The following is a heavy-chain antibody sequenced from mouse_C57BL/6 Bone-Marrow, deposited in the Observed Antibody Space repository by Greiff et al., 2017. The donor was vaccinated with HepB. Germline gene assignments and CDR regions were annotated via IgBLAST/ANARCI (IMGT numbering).Heavy chain of an antibody. V-gene: IGHV1-50*01. D-gene: IGHD1-2*01. J-gene: IGHJ4*01. CDR1: GYTFTSYW. CDR2: IDPSDSYT. CDR3: ARHYYGKAMDY. Sequence: QVQLQQPGAELVKPGASVKLSCKASGYTFTSYWMQWVKQRPGQGLEWIGEIDPSDSYTNYNQKFKGKATLTVDTSSSTAYMQLSSLTSEDSAVYYCARHYYGKAMDYWGQGTSVTVSS.